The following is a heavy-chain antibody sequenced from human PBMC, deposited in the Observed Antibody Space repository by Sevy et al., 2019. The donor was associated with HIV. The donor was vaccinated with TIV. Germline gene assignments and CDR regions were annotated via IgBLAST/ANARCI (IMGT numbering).Heavy chain of an antibody. CDR3: ADPGGYRYGSVLDY. CDR2: INPDSGDT. CDR1: GYTFTGHF. D-gene: IGHD5-18*01. Sequence: ASVKVSCKASGYTFTGHFMHWVRQAHGQGLEWMGWINPDSGDTKYAQKFQGRVTVTRDTSITTVYMELSSRRSDDTAVYYCADPGGYRYGSVLDYWGQGTLVTVSS. J-gene: IGHJ4*02. V-gene: IGHV1-2*02.